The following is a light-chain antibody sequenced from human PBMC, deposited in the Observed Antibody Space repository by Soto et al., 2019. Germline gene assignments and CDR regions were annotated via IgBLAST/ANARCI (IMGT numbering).Light chain of an antibody. CDR1: SGHTTYA. CDR2: LNSDGSH. J-gene: IGLJ2*01. CDR3: QTWGTGIEVI. V-gene: IGLV4-69*01. Sequence: QLVLTQSPSASASLGASVKLTCTLSSGHTTYAIAWHQQQPEKGPRYFMKLNSDGSHSKGDGIPDRFSGSSSGAERYLTISSLQSEDEGDYYCQTWGTGIEVIFGGGTKLTVL.